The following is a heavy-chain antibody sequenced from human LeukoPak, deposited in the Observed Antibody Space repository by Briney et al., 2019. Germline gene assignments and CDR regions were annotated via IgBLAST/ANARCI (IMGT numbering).Heavy chain of an antibody. CDR3: AKDQKVFGFGEFDDY. V-gene: IGHV3-7*01. D-gene: IGHD3-10*01. Sequence: GGSLRLSCAASGFTFSSYWMSWVRQAPGKGLEWVANIKQDGSEKYYVDSVKGRFTISRDNAKNSLYLQMNSLRAEDTAVYYCAKDQKVFGFGEFDDYWGQGTLVTVPS. CDR2: IKQDGSEK. CDR1: GFTFSSYW. J-gene: IGHJ4*02.